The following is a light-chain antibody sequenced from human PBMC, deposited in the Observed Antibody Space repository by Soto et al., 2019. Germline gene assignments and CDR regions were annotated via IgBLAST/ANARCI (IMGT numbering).Light chain of an antibody. Sequence: DIQMTQSPSTLSASVGDRVTITCRASQSISAGLAWYQQKPGKAPKLLIYKASSLESGVPSRFSGSGSGTEFTLTISSLQPDDFATYYCQQYNNYGSWSFVQGTKVEIK. CDR2: KAS. J-gene: IGKJ1*01. CDR3: QQYNNYGSWS. CDR1: QSISAG. V-gene: IGKV1-5*03.